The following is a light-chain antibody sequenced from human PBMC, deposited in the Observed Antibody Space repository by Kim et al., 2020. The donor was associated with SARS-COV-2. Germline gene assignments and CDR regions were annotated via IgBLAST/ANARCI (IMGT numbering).Light chain of an antibody. V-gene: IGLV3-1*01. Sequence: VSGSPGQTASITCSGDKLGDKYASWYQQKPGQSPVLVIYQDTKRPSGIPERFSGSNSGNTATLTISGTQAMDEADYYCQAWDSSVVFGGGTKVTVL. CDR3: QAWDSSVV. CDR1: KLGDKY. CDR2: QDT. J-gene: IGLJ2*01.